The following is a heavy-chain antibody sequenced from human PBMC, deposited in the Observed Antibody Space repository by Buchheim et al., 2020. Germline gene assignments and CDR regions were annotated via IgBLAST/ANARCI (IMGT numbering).Heavy chain of an antibody. CDR2: IWYDGSNK. Sequence: QVQLVESGGGVVQPGRSLRLSCAASGFTFSSYGMHWVRQAPGKGLEWVAVIWYDGSNKYYADSVKGRFTISRDNSKNTLYLQMNCLRDEDTAVYYCAREHEDFWSGYCDYWGQGTL. V-gene: IGHV3-33*01. CDR3: AREHEDFWSGYCDY. CDR1: GFTFSSYG. J-gene: IGHJ4*02. D-gene: IGHD3-3*01.